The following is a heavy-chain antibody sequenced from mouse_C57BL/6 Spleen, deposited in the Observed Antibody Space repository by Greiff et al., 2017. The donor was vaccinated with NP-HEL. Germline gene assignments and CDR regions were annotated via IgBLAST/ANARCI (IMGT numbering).Heavy chain of an antibody. CDR2: ISDGGSYT. CDR3: ARVGWDAYFDG. J-gene: IGHJ1*03. V-gene: IGHV5-4*03. Sequence: EVNVVESGGGLVKPGGSLKLSCAASGFTFSSYAMSWVRQTPEKRLEWVATISDGGSYTYYPDNVKGRFTISRDNAKNNLYLQMSHLKAEDTAMYYCARVGWDAYFDGWGTGTTVTVSS. CDR1: GFTFSSYA. D-gene: IGHD4-1*01.